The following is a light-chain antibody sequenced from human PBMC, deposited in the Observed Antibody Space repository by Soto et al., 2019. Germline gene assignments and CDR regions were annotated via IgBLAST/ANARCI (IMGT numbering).Light chain of an antibody. Sequence: QSVLTQPASASGFPGQSVTISCTGTSSDVGSYNYVSWYQQHPGKAPKLVIYEVTKRPSGVPDRVSGSKSGNTASLTVSGLRAEDEADYYCRSYAGSNNFVFGSGTKVTVL. CDR1: SSDVGSYNY. J-gene: IGLJ6*01. CDR2: EVT. CDR3: RSYAGSNNFV. V-gene: IGLV2-8*01.